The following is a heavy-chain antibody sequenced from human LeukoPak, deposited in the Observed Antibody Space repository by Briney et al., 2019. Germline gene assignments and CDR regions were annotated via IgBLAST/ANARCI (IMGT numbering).Heavy chain of an antibody. Sequence: SQTLSLTCTVSGGSISSGSYYWSWIRQPAGKGLEWIGRIYTSGSTNYNPSLKSRVTISVDTSKNQFSLKLSSVTAADTAVYYCARTHRGGYYYYYMDVWGKGTTVTISS. CDR3: ARTHRGGYYYYYMDV. CDR2: IYTSGST. J-gene: IGHJ6*03. CDR1: GGSISSGSYY. D-gene: IGHD3-16*01. V-gene: IGHV4-61*02.